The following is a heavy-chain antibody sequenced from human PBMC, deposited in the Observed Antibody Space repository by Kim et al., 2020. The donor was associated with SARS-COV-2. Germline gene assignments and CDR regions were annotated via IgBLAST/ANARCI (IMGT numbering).Heavy chain of an antibody. Sequence: SETLSLTCTVSGGSISSYYWSWIRQPPGKGLEWIGYIYYSGSTNYNHSLKSRVTISVDTSKNQFSLKLSSVTAADTAVYYCARHGRGILLWFGDPDYWGQGTLVTVSS. CDR2: IYYSGST. J-gene: IGHJ4*02. V-gene: IGHV4-59*08. D-gene: IGHD3-10*01. CDR1: GGSISSYY. CDR3: ARHGRGILLWFGDPDY.